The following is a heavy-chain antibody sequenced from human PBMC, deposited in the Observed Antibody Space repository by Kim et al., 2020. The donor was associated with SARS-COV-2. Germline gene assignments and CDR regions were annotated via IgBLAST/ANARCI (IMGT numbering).Heavy chain of an antibody. D-gene: IGHD5-12*01. Sequence: SETLSLTCAVYGGSFSGYYWSWIRQPPGKGLEWIGEINHSGSTNYNPSLKSRVTISVDTSKNQFSLKLSSVTAADTAVYYCASLPREWLRFYYYGMDVWG. CDR2: INHSGST. CDR1: GGSFSGYY. J-gene: IGHJ6*01. CDR3: ASLPREWLRFYYYGMDV. V-gene: IGHV4-34*01.